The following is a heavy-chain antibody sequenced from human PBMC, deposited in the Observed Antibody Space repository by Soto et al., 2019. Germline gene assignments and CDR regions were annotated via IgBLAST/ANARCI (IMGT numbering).Heavy chain of an antibody. V-gene: IGHV3-23*01. D-gene: IGHD2-15*01. CDR3: AKDRGGGYCSGCSCASLDY. CDR1: GFTFSSYA. J-gene: IGHJ4*02. CDR2: ISGSGGST. Sequence: EVQLLESGGGLVQPGGSLRLSCAASGFTFSSYAMSWVRQAPGKGLEWVSAISGSGGSTYYADSVKGRFTISRDNSKSTLYLQMNSLRAEDTAVYYCAKDRGGGYCSGCSCASLDYWGQGTLVTVSS.